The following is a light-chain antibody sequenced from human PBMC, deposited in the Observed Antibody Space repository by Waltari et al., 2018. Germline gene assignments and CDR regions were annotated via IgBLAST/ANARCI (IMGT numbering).Light chain of an antibody. CDR1: QSVSSY. Sequence: EIVLTPSPATLSLSPGARATLSCRASQSVSSYLAWYQHKPGQAPRLIIYDVFRRATAIPARFTGSGSGTDFTLTISSLEPEDFAVYYCQQRSTLPITFGQGTRLEI. J-gene: IGKJ5*01. CDR3: QQRSTLPIT. V-gene: IGKV3-11*01. CDR2: DVF.